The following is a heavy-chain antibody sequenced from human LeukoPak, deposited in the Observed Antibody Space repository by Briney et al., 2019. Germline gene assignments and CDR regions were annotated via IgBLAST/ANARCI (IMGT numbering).Heavy chain of an antibody. J-gene: IGHJ5*02. Sequence: PGGSLRLSCAASGFTFNDYYMSWIRQAPGKGLEWLSYINIGGTNTHYADSVKGRFTISRDNAKKSLYLEMNNLRAEGTAVYYCATDGAGFDTWGQGGLVTVSS. CDR2: INIGGTNT. V-gene: IGHV3-11*01. CDR3: ATDGAGFDT. CDR1: GFTFNDYY.